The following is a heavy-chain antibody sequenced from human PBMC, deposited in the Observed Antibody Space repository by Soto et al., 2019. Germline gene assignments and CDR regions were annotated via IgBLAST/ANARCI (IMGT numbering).Heavy chain of an antibody. J-gene: IGHJ4*02. CDR1: GYTFITYG. Sequence: ASVKVSCKASGYTFITYGINWVRQAPGQGLEWMAWISAYNGNTYYAQNFQGRVTITRDTSASTAYMEVSSLRSEDTAVYYCARGASPLIDYWGQGTLVTVSS. CDR3: ARGASPLIDY. V-gene: IGHV1-18*01. CDR2: ISAYNGNT. D-gene: IGHD1-26*01.